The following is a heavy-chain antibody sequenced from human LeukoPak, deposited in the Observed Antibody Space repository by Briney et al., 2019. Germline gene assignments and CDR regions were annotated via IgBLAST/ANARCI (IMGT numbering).Heavy chain of an antibody. J-gene: IGHJ3*02. Sequence: SETLSLTCAVYGGSFSGYYWSWIRQPPGKGLEWIGEINHSGSTNYNPSLKSRVTISVDTSKNQFALKLNSVTGADTAVYYCAREYSRSSVGAFDIWGQGTMVTVSS. CDR3: AREYSRSSVGAFDI. CDR2: INHSGST. V-gene: IGHV4-34*01. CDR1: GGSFSGYY. D-gene: IGHD6-6*01.